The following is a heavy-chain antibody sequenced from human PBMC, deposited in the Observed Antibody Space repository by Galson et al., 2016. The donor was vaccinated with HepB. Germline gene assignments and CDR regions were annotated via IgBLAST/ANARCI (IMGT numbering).Heavy chain of an antibody. Sequence: SVKVSCKASGYSFTGYYMHWVRQAPGQGLEWMGMINPSGGSTTYTQKFLGRVTMTRDMSTSTVYMELGSLRSGDTAVYYCARVKWLRSPFDMWGQGTMVTVSS. CDR1: GYSFTGYY. CDR2: INPSGGST. J-gene: IGHJ3*02. V-gene: IGHV1-46*03. CDR3: ARVKWLRSPFDM. D-gene: IGHD5-12*01.